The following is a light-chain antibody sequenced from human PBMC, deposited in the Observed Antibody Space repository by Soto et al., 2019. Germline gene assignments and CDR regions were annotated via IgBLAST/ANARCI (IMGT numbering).Light chain of an antibody. CDR3: SSYTSSSTL. J-gene: IGLJ1*01. CDR1: SSDVGGYNY. Sequence: QSVLTQPASVSGSPGQSITICCTGTSSDVGGYNYVSWYQQHPGKAPKLMIYEVSNRPSGVSNRFSGSKSGNTASLTISGLQAEDEADYYCSSYTSSSTLFGTGTKVTVL. V-gene: IGLV2-14*01. CDR2: EVS.